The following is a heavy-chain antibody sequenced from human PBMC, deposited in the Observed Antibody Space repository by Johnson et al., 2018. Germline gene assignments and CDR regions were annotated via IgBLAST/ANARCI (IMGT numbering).Heavy chain of an antibody. D-gene: IGHD3-16*01. Sequence: VQLVQSGGGLVQPGRSLRLSCAASGFTFDDYAMHWVRQAPGKGLEWVSGISWNSGSIGYADSVKGRFTISRDNAKNYLYLQMNSLRAEDTALYYCAKDGQGGYYYYYMDVWGKGTTVTVSS. CDR3: AKDGQGGYYYYYMDV. J-gene: IGHJ6*03. CDR1: GFTFDDYA. V-gene: IGHV3-9*01. CDR2: ISWNSGSI.